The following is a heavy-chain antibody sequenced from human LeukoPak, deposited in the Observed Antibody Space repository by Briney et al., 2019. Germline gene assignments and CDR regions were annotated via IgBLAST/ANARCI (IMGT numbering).Heavy chain of an antibody. CDR1: GGSISSYY. CDR3: AGCKQQLLHNWFDP. CDR2: IYYGGST. D-gene: IGHD6-13*01. Sequence: SETLSLTCTVSGGSISSYYWSWIRQPPGKGLEWIGYIYYGGSTNYNPSLKSRVTISVDTSKNQFSLKLSSVTAADTAVYYCAGCKQQLLHNWFDPWGQGTLVTVSS. J-gene: IGHJ5*02. V-gene: IGHV4-59*01.